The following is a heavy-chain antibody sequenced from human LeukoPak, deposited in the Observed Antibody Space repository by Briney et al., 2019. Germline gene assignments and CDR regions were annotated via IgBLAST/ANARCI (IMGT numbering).Heavy chain of an antibody. CDR1: GGSISNYY. CDR2: IYYSGST. D-gene: IGHD2-15*01. Sequence: SETLSLTCSVSGGSISNYYWGWIRQPPGKGLEWIGSIYYSGSTYYNPSLKSRVTISVDTSKNQFSLKLSSVTAADTAVYYCARNEDFYFDYWGQGTLVTVSS. CDR3: ARNEDFYFDY. V-gene: IGHV4-39*01. J-gene: IGHJ4*02.